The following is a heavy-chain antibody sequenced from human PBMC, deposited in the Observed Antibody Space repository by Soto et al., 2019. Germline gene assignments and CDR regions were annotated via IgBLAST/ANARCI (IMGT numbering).Heavy chain of an antibody. V-gene: IGHV4-39*01. CDR1: GGSISSSSYY. Sequence: SETLSLTCTVSGGSISSSSYYWGWIRQPPGKGLEWIGSIYYSGSTYYNPSLKSRVTISVDTSKNQFSLKLSSVTAADTAVYYCASLGRATLHYYYGMDVWVQGTTVTVSS. CDR2: IYYSGST. J-gene: IGHJ6*02. CDR3: ASLGRATLHYYYGMDV. D-gene: IGHD2-15*01.